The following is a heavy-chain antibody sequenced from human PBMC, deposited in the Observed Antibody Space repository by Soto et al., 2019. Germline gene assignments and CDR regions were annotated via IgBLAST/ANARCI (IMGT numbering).Heavy chain of an antibody. CDR3: ARTEYSSGWYVNYYGMDV. CDR2: IIPILGIA. V-gene: IGHV1-69*02. D-gene: IGHD6-19*01. CDR1: GGTFSSYT. Sequence: QVQLVQSGAEVKKPGSSVKVSCKASGGTFSSYTISWVRQAPGQGLEWMGRIIPILGIANYAQKFQGRVTITADKSTSTAYMELSSLGSEDTAVYYCARTEYSSGWYVNYYGMDVWGQGTTVTVSS. J-gene: IGHJ6*02.